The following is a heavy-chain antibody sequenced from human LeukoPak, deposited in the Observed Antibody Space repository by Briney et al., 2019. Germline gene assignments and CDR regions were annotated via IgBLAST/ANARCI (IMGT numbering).Heavy chain of an antibody. V-gene: IGHV3-9*01. D-gene: IGHD6-25*01. J-gene: IGHJ4*02. CDR3: AKRAAAPDY. CDR2: ISWNSGSI. Sequence: PGGSLRLSCAASGFTFDDYAMHWVRQAPGKGLEWVSGISWNSGSIGYADSVKGRFTISRDNSKNTLYLQMNSLRAEDTAVYYCAKRAAAPDYWGQGTLVTVSS. CDR1: GFTFDDYA.